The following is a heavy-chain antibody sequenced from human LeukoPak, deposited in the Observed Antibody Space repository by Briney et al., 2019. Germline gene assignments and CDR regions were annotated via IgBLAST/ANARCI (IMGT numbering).Heavy chain of an antibody. CDR1: GFTFSSYS. D-gene: IGHD3-9*01. V-gene: IGHV3-21*01. CDR3: ARASSKQLAGYLPDGFDI. Sequence: PGGSLRLSCAASGFTFSSYSMNWLRQAPGKGLEWVSSISSSGTYVYYADSVKDRFTISRGNAKNSLSLQMNSLRADDAAVYYCARASSKQLAGYLPDGFDIWGQGTMVTVSS. CDR2: ISSSGTYV. J-gene: IGHJ3*02.